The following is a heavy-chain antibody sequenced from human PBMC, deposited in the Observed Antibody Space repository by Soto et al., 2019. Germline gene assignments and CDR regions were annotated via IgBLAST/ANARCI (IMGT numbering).Heavy chain of an antibody. CDR3: AREYYYDSSGYHFDY. CDR1: GGTFSSYA. D-gene: IGHD3-22*01. CDR2: IIPIFGTA. Sequence: ASVKVSFKASGGTFSSYAISWVRQAPGQGLEWMGGIIPIFGTANYAQKFQGRVTITADESTSTAYMELSSLRSEDTAVYYCAREYYYDSSGYHFDYWGQGTLVTVS. V-gene: IGHV1-69*13. J-gene: IGHJ4*02.